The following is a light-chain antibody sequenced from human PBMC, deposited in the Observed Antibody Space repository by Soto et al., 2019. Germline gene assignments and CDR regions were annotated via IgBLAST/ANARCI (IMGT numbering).Light chain of an antibody. CDR2: EVT. Sequence: QSALSQPPSASGSPGQSVTISCTGTSSDVGGYNYVAWYQQHPGKAPKVLIYEVTKRPSGVPDRFSGSKSGNTASLTVSGLQAEDEADYFCSSYVNSDTFVVFGTGTKLTVL. V-gene: IGLV2-8*01. CDR3: SSYVNSDTFVV. CDR1: SSDVGGYNY. J-gene: IGLJ1*01.